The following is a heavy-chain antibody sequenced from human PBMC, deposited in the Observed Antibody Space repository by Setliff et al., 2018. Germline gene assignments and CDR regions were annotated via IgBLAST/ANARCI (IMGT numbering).Heavy chain of an antibody. CDR2: IKQDGSDK. CDR1: GFTFSSYW. Sequence: GGSLRLSCAASGFTFSSYWMSWVRQAPGKGLEWVANIKQDGSDKYYVDSVKGRFTISRDNAQNSLYLQMNSLRAEDTAVYYCARVGRVGYYESFQYWGQGTLVTVSS. D-gene: IGHD3-22*01. V-gene: IGHV3-7*01. J-gene: IGHJ1*01. CDR3: ARVGRVGYYESFQY.